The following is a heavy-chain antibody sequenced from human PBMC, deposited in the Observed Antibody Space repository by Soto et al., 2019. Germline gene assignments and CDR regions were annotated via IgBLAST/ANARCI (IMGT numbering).Heavy chain of an antibody. J-gene: IGHJ4*02. D-gene: IGHD3-3*01. V-gene: IGHV4-34*01. CDR1: GGSFSGYY. Sequence: PSETLSLTCAFYGGSFSGYYLSWIRQPPRKGLEWIGEINHSGSTNYNPSLKSRVTISVDTSKNQFSLKLSSVTAADTAVYYCARRKITIFGVVTGALDYWGQGTLVTVSS. CDR2: INHSGST. CDR3: ARRKITIFGVVTGALDY.